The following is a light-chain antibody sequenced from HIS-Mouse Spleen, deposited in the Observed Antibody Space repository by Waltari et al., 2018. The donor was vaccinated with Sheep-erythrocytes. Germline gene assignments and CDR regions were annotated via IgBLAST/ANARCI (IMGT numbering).Light chain of an antibody. CDR1: SANIGSNT. Sequence: QSVLTQTPSASGTPGQRVTISCSGCSANIGSNTVNWYQQLPGTAPKLPIYSNNQRPSGVPGRFSGSKSGTSASLAISGLQSEDEADYYCAAWDDSLNGVVFGGGTKLTVL. V-gene: IGLV1-44*01. CDR3: AAWDDSLNGVV. CDR2: SNN. J-gene: IGLJ2*01.